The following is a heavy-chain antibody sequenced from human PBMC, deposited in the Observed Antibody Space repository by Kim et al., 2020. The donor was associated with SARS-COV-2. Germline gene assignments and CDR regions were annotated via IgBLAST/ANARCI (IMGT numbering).Heavy chain of an antibody. CDR1: GFTFSSYS. V-gene: IGHV3-21*01. Sequence: GGSLRLSCAASGFTFSSYSMNWVRQAPGKGLEWVSSISSISSYIYYADSVKGRFTISRDNAKNSLYLQMNSLRAEDTAVYYCARALQQLPLMDVWGQGTTVTVSS. CDR3: ARALQQLPLMDV. CDR2: ISSISSYI. J-gene: IGHJ6*02. D-gene: IGHD6-13*01.